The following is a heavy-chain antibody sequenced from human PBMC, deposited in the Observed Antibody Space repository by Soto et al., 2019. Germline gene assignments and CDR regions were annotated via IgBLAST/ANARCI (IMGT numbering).Heavy chain of an antibody. CDR1: GYTFTGNV. Sequence: QVQLVQSGAEVRTPGASVKVSSRPPGYTFTGNVFAWVRQAPGQGLGWMGWISAYNGNTNYAQNLQGRVTMTTDTSTSTAYMELRSRRSDDTAVYYCARDLTPSDYWGQGTLVTVSS. D-gene: IGHD2-15*01. CDR2: ISAYNGNT. J-gene: IGHJ4*02. CDR3: ARDLTPSDY. V-gene: IGHV1-18*01.